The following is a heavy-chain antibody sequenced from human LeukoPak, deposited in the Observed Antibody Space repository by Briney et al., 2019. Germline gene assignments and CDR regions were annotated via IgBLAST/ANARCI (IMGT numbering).Heavy chain of an antibody. V-gene: IGHV3-7*01. CDR1: GFTFSNDW. J-gene: IGHJ4*02. Sequence: GGSLRLSCAASGFTFSNDWMSWVRQAPGKGLEWVANIKGDGSEKNYVDSVRGRFTITRDNAKNSLYLQMNSLRPEDMAEYYCARDGYASGIHDYWGQGTLVTVSS. CDR3: ARDGYASGIHDY. D-gene: IGHD3-10*01. CDR2: IKGDGSEK.